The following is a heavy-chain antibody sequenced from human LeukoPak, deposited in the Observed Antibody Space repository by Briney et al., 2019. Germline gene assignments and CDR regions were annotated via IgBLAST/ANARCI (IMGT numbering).Heavy chain of an antibody. Sequence: GGSLRLSCAASGFTFSSYWMSWVRQAPGKGLEWVANIKQDGSEKYYVDSVKGRFTISRDNAKNSLYLQMNSLRAEDTAVYYCARDRRSSWFFYYFDYWGQGTLVTVSS. CDR2: IKQDGSEK. J-gene: IGHJ4*02. CDR3: ARDRRSSWFFYYFDY. D-gene: IGHD6-13*01. V-gene: IGHV3-7*01. CDR1: GFTFSSYW.